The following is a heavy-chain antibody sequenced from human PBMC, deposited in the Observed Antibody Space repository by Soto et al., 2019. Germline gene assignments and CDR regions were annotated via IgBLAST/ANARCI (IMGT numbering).Heavy chain of an antibody. J-gene: IGHJ6*02. CDR1: GCTFSSYA. Sequence: SMKVSCKASGCTFSSYAISWVRQAPGQGLEWMGGIIPIFGTANYAQKFQGRVTITADESTSTAYMELSSLRSEDTDVYYCARDSAGGRRYYYYGMDLWGQGTTVTVSS. V-gene: IGHV1-69*13. D-gene: IGHD1-26*01. CDR2: IIPIFGTA. CDR3: ARDSAGGRRYYYYGMDL.